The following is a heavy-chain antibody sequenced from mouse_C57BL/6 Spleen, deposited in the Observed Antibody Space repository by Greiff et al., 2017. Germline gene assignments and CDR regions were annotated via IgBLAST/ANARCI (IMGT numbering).Heavy chain of an antibody. CDR1: GFTFSDYY. D-gene: IGHD2-4*01. CDR2: INYDGSST. J-gene: IGHJ4*01. Sequence: EVQRVESEGGLVQPGSSMKLSCTASGFTFSDYYMAWVRQVPEKGLEWVANINYDGSSTYYLDSLKSRFIISRDNAKNILYLEMSSLKSEDTATYYCARDRGVYYDYDRAMDYWGKGTSVTVSS. V-gene: IGHV5-16*01. CDR3: ARDRGVYYDYDRAMDY.